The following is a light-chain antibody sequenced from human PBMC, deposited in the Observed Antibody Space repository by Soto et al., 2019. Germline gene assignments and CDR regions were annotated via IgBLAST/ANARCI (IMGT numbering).Light chain of an antibody. CDR2: YDD. CDR1: NSNIGNNA. Sequence: QSVLTQPPSVSEAPRQRVTISCSGSNSNIGNNAVNWYQQLPGKAPKLLIYYDDLLPSGVSDRFSGSKSGTSASLAISGLQAEEEADYYCAAWDASLKWLVFGGGTKLTVL. J-gene: IGLJ3*02. V-gene: IGLV1-36*01. CDR3: AAWDASLKWLV.